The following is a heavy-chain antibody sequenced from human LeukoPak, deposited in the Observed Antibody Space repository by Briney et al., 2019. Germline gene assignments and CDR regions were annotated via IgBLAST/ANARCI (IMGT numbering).Heavy chain of an antibody. CDR3: AREAGGSSGRNY. CDR1: GFTFSSYS. V-gene: IGHV3-21*01. D-gene: IGHD6-6*01. J-gene: IGHJ4*02. CDR2: ISSSSSYI. Sequence: GGSLRLSCAASGFTFSSYSMNWVRQAPGKGLEWVSSISSSSSYIHYADSVKGRFTISRDNAKNSLYLQMNSLRAEDTAVYYCAREAGGSSGRNYWGQGTLVTVSS.